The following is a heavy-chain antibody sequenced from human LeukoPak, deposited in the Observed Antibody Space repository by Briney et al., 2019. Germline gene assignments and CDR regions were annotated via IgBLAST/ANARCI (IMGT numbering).Heavy chain of an antibody. Sequence: SVKVSCKASGGTFSSYAISWVRQAPGQGLEWMGRIIPILGIANYAQKFQGRVTITADKSTSTAYVELSSLRSEDTAVYYRARGGKGYYFDYWGQGTLVTVSS. CDR3: ARGGKGYYFDY. CDR1: GGTFSSYA. D-gene: IGHD3-16*01. V-gene: IGHV1-69*04. CDR2: IIPILGIA. J-gene: IGHJ4*02.